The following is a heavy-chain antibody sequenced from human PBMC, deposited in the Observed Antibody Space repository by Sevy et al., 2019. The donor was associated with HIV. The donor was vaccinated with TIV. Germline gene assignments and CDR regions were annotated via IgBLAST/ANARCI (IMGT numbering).Heavy chain of an antibody. V-gene: IGHV4-59*01. CDR3: ARVNADYYYYGMDV. Sequence: SETLSLTCTVSGGSISSYYWSWIRQPPGKGLEWIGYIYYGGSTNYNPSLKSRVTISVDTSKNQFSLKLSSVTAADTAVYYCARVNADYYYYGMDVWGQGTTVTVSS. CDR2: IYYGGST. CDR1: GGSISSYY. J-gene: IGHJ6*02.